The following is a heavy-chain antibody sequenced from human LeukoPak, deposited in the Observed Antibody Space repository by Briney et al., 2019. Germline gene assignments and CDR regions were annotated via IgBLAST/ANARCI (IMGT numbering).Heavy chain of an antibody. CDR2: ISSSSSYI. V-gene: IGHV3-21*01. CDR3: ARDVGYCSGGSCSYYGMDV. Sequence: GGSLRLSCAASGFTFSSYSMNWVRQAPGKGLEWVSSISSSSSYIYYADSVKGRFTISRDNAKNSLYLQMNSLRAEDTAVYYCARDVGYCSGGSCSYYGMDVWGQGTTVTVSS. D-gene: IGHD2-15*01. J-gene: IGHJ6*02. CDR1: GFTFSSYS.